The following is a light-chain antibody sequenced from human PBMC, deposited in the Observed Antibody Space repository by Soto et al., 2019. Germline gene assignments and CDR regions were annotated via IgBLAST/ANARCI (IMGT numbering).Light chain of an antibody. V-gene: IGKV3-15*01. CDR3: QQYNSWPLT. CDR2: GAS. CDR1: QIVFSK. Sequence: EVVMTQSPATLSVSPGERATLSCRARQIVFSKFAWYQQKPGQPPRLLIYGASTRATGVPDRVSGSGSVTEGTLTISSRQSEEFAVCYCQQYNSWPLTFGGGTKVEI. J-gene: IGKJ4*01.